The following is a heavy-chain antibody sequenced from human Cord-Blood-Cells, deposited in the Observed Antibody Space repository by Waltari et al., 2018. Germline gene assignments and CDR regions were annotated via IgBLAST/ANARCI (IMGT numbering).Heavy chain of an antibody. CDR1: GGSISSSSYY. CDR3: ARGTVPDFWSGYKYYFDY. J-gene: IGHJ4*02. D-gene: IGHD3-3*01. CDR2: IYYSGST. Sequence: QLQLQESGPGLVKPSETLSLTCTVSGGSISSSSYYWGWIRQPPGKGLEWIGSIYYSGSTYYNPSLKSRVTISVDTSKNQFSLKLSSVTAADTAVYYCARGTVPDFWSGYKYYFDYWGQGTLVTVPS. V-gene: IGHV4-39*01.